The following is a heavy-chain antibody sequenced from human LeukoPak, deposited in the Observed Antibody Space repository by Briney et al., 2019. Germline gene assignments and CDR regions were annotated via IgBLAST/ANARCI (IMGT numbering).Heavy chain of an antibody. CDR3: GRDPDFWSV. CDR1: GGSISSHY. J-gene: IGHJ4*02. Sequence: KPSETLSLTCTVSGGSISSHYWSWLRQPPGKGLEGIGYIYYSGSTNYNPSLKSRVTISIDTSKNKFSLKLSSVTAAVTAVSCCGRDPDFWSVWGQGTLVTVSS. CDR2: IYYSGST. V-gene: IGHV4-59*11. D-gene: IGHD3-3*01.